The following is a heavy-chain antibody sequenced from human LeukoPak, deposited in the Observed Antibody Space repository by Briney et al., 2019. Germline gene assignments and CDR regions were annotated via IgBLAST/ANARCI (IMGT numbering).Heavy chain of an antibody. CDR3: ANGGNGFGSGSYYANWFDP. V-gene: IGHV3-23*01. CDR2: ISGSGGST. J-gene: IGHJ5*02. D-gene: IGHD3-10*01. CDR1: GFTFSSYA. Sequence: PGGSLRLSCAASGFTFSSYAMSWVRQAPGKGLEWVSAISGSGGSTYYADSVKGRFTISRDDSKNTLYLQMNSLRAEDTAVYYCANGGNGFGSGSYYANWFDPWGQGTLVTVSS.